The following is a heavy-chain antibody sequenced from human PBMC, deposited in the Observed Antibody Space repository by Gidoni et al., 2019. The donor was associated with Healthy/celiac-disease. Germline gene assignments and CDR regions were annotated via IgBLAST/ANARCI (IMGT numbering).Heavy chain of an antibody. Sequence: EVQLVESGGGLVKPGGSLRLSCAASGFTFSSYSMNWVRQAPGKGLEWVSSISSSSSYIYYADSVKGRFTISRDNAKNSLYLQMNSLRAEDTAVYYCARDDPLIAAPPFDYWGQGTLVTVSS. CDR3: ARDDPLIAAPPFDY. CDR1: GFTFSSYS. V-gene: IGHV3-21*01. J-gene: IGHJ4*02. CDR2: ISSSSSYI. D-gene: IGHD6-6*01.